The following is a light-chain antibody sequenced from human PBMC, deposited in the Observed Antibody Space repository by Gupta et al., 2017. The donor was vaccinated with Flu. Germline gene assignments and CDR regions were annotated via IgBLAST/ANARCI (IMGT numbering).Light chain of an antibody. CDR2: AAS. V-gene: IGKV1-9*01. CDR1: QGISSY. CDR3: QQLNGYPFT. Sequence: PSFLSASVGDRVTITCRASQGISSYLAWYQQKPGKAPKLLIYAASTLQSGVPSRFSGSGSGTEFALTISSLQPEDFASYSCQQLNGYPFTFGPGTKVDIK. J-gene: IGKJ3*01.